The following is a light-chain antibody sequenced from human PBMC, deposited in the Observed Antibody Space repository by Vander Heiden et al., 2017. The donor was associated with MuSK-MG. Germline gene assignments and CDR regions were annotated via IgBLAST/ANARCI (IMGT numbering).Light chain of an antibody. V-gene: IGKV1-5*01. CDR3: QQYNSYWT. CDR2: DAS. Sequence: DIQMTQSPSTLSASVGDRVTITCRASQSIRSWLAWYQQKTGKAPKLLIYDASSLKSGVPSRFSGSGSGTEFTLTISSLQPDDFATYYCQQYNSYWTFGQGTTVEIK. CDR1: QSIRSW. J-gene: IGKJ1*01.